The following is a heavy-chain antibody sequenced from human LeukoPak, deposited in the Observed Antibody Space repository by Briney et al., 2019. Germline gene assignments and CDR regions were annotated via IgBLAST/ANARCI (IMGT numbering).Heavy chain of an antibody. CDR3: ARGAYDFWSAYYSSGYFDY. Sequence: GASVKVSCKASGGTFSSYAISWVRQAPGQGLEWMGGIIPIFGTANYAQKFQGRVTITTDESTSTAYMELSSLRSEDTAVYFCARGAYDFWSAYYSSGYFDYWGQGTLVTVSS. J-gene: IGHJ4*02. V-gene: IGHV1-69*05. CDR1: GGTFSSYA. CDR2: IIPIFGTA. D-gene: IGHD3-3*01.